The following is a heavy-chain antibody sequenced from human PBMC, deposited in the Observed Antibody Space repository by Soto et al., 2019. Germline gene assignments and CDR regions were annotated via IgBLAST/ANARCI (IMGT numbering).Heavy chain of an antibody. V-gene: IGHV3-48*03. CDR1: GFTFSDYE. CDR2: ISDSGRST. Sequence: GGSLRLSCAASGFTFSDYEMNWVRQAPGKGLEWVSYISDSGRSTSYADSVRGRFTISRDNTKNSLFLQMSSLRAEDTAIYYCARDPEKHSGYDLGIDYWGQGTRVTVSS. CDR3: ARDPEKHSGYDLGIDY. J-gene: IGHJ4*02. D-gene: IGHD5-12*01.